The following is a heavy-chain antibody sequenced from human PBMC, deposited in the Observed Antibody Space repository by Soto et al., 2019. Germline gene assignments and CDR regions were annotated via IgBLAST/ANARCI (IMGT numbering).Heavy chain of an antibody. D-gene: IGHD3-16*01. V-gene: IGHV4-59*01. J-gene: IGHJ6*02. CDR1: GGSIRSYY. Sequence: SETLSLTCTVSGGSIRSYYWSWIRQPPGKGLEWIGDIYYSGSTNYNPSLKSRVTISVDTSKIRFSLRLNSVTAADTAVYYCARDRGGYDYVWGLDGWGPGITVTVSS. CDR3: ARDRGGYDYVWGLDG. CDR2: IYYSGST.